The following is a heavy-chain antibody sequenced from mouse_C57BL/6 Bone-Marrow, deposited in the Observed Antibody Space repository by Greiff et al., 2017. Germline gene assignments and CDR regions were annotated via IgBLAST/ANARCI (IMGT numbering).Heavy chain of an antibody. Sequence: GGGLVQPKGSLKLSCAVSGFIFNTYAMNWVRQAPGKGLEWVARIRSKSNNYATYYAESVKDRFTISRDDPESMLYLRMSNLKTEDTAMYYCVGQELLLFDYWGQGTTLTVSS. J-gene: IGHJ2*01. D-gene: IGHD2-12*01. V-gene: IGHV10-1*01. CDR3: VGQELLLFDY. CDR1: GFIFNTYA. CDR2: IRSKSNNYAT.